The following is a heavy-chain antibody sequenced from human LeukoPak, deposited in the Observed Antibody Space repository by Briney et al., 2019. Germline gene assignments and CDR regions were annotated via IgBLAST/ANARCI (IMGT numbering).Heavy chain of an antibody. CDR1: GDSINSFY. CDR2: IYYSGST. D-gene: IGHD3-22*01. CDR3: ARDLGYYDGFQH. V-gene: IGHV4-59*06. Sequence: SETLSLTCAVSGDSINSFYWSWIRQPPGKGLEWIGYIYYSGSTYYNPSLKSRVTISVDTSKNQFSLKLSSVTAADTAVYYCARDLGYYDGFQHWGQGTLVTVSS. J-gene: IGHJ1*01.